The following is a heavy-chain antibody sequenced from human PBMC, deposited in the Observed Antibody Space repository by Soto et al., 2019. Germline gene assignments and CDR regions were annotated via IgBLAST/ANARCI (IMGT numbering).Heavy chain of an antibody. CDR1: GFTFSSYA. Sequence: GGSLRLSCAASGFTFSSYAMSWVRQAPGKGLEWVSAISGGGGSAYYADSVKGRFTISRDNSKNTLYLQMNSLRAEDTAVYYCAKVEGLLLGSVDYWGQGTLVTVSS. CDR3: AKVEGLLLGSVDY. CDR2: ISGGGGSA. V-gene: IGHV3-23*01. J-gene: IGHJ4*02. D-gene: IGHD3-22*01.